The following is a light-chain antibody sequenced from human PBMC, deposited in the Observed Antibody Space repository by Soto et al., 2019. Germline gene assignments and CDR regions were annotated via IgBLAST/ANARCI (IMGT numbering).Light chain of an antibody. CDR1: QRASRQD. CDR2: GVS. V-gene: IGKV3-20*01. Sequence: ELVRTQSPATPSVSPGERATVSRRASQRASRQDLSWSKQRPDQPPRLLIYGVSMRADGIPDRFSGSGSGTDFTLTISRLEPEDFAVDYCQQYGSSPTFGQGTRREIK. CDR3: QQYGSSPT. J-gene: IGKJ5*01.